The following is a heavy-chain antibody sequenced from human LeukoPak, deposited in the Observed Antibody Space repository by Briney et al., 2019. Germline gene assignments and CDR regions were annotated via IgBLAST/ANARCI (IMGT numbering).Heavy chain of an antibody. J-gene: IGHJ4*02. V-gene: IGHV3-23*01. CDR2: ISGSGGDT. CDR3: AKRSSSWKFFDY. Sequence: GGSLRLSCAASGFTFSSYAMSWVRQAPGKGLEWVSTISGSGGDTYFADSVKGRFIISRDNSKNTLYLQMDSLRAEDTAVYYCAKRSSSWKFFDYWGQGTLVTVSS. D-gene: IGHD6-13*01. CDR1: GFTFSSYA.